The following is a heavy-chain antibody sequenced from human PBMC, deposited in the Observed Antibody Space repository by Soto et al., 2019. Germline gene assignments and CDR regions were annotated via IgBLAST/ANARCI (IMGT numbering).Heavy chain of an antibody. V-gene: IGHV4-38-2*01. CDR2: IYHSGST. D-gene: IGHD3-22*01. J-gene: IGHJ4*02. CDR3: ANTLSGYYDY. CDR1: GYSISSGYY. Sequence: SETLSLTCAVSGYSISSGYYWGWIRQPPGKGLEWIGSIYHSGSTCYNPSLKSRVTISVDTSKNQFSLKLSSVTAADTAVYYCANTLSGYYDYWGQGTLVTVSS.